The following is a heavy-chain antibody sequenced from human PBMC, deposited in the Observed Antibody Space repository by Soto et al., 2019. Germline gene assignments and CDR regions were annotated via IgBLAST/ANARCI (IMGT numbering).Heavy chain of an antibody. V-gene: IGHV1-18*01. CDR1: GYTFTSYG. J-gene: IGHJ3*02. CDR2: ISAYNGNT. D-gene: IGHD3-22*01. CDR3: ARDIGAQTYYYDSSGYDDAFDI. Sequence: ASVKVSCKASGYTFTSYGISWVRQVPGQGPEWMGWISAYNGNTNYAQKLQGRVTMTTDTSTSTAYMELRSLRSDDTAVYYCARDIGAQTYYYDSSGYDDAFDIWG.